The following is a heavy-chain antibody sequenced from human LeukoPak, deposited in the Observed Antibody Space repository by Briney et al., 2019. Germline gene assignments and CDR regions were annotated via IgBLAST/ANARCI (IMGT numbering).Heavy chain of an antibody. Sequence: GGSLRLSCAASGFTFSSYWMSWVRQAPGKGLEWVANIKQDGSEKYYVASVKGRFTISRDNAKNSLYLQMNSLRAEDTAVYYCARVAWGDYYDSSGYYYGGAFDIWGQGTMVTVSS. D-gene: IGHD3-22*01. CDR2: IKQDGSEK. V-gene: IGHV3-7*01. J-gene: IGHJ3*02. CDR1: GFTFSSYW. CDR3: ARVAWGDYYDSSGYYYGGAFDI.